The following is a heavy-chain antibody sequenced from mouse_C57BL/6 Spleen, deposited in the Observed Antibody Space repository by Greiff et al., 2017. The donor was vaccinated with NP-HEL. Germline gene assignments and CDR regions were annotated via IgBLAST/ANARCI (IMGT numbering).Heavy chain of an antibody. CDR2: ISYDGSN. CDR3: ASFAY. J-gene: IGHJ3*01. CDR1: GYSITSGYY. Sequence: EVQLVESGPGLVKPSQSLSLTCSVTGYSITSGYYWNWIRQFPGNKLEWMGYISYDGSNNCNPSLKNRISITRDTSKNQFFLKLNSVTTEDTATYYCASFAYWGQGTLVTVSA. V-gene: IGHV3-6*01.